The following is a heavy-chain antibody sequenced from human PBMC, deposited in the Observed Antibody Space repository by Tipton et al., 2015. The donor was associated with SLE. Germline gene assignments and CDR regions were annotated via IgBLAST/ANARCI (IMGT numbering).Heavy chain of an antibody. D-gene: IGHD1-14*01. CDR1: GGSISSYY. Sequence: TLSLTCTVSGGSISSYYWSWIRQPPGKGLEWIEYIYYSGSTNYNPSLKSRVTISVDTSKNQFSLKLSSVTAADTAVYYCARDNPRGDAFDIWGQGTMVTVSS. J-gene: IGHJ3*02. CDR2: IYYSGST. CDR3: ARDNPRGDAFDI. V-gene: IGHV4-59*01.